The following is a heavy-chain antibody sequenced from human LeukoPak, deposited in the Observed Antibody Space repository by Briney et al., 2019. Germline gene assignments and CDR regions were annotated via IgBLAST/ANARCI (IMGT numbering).Heavy chain of an antibody. CDR3: ARGLPAHNWFDP. D-gene: IGHD2-2*01. CDR2: ISSSSSYI. J-gene: IGHJ5*02. CDR1: GFTFSSYS. V-gene: IGHV3-21*01. Sequence: GGSLRLSCAASGFTFSSYSMNWVRQAPGKGLEWVSSISSSSSYIYYADSVKGRFTISRDNAMNSLYLQMNSLRAEDTAVYYCARGLPAHNWFDPRGQGTLVTVSS.